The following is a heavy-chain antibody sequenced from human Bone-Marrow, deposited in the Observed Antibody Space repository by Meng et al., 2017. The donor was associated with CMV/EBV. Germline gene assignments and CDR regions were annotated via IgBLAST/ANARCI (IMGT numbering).Heavy chain of an antibody. J-gene: IGHJ5*02. CDR3: ARDKNGVWYQLLSWFDP. CDR2: ISGSGGST. D-gene: IGHD2-2*01. CDR1: FTFSSYA. Sequence: FTFSSYAMSWVRQAPGKGLEWVSAISGSGGSTYYADSVKGRFTISRDNSKNTLYLQMNSLRAEDTAVYYCARDKNGVWYQLLSWFDPWGQGTLVTVSS. V-gene: IGHV3-23*01.